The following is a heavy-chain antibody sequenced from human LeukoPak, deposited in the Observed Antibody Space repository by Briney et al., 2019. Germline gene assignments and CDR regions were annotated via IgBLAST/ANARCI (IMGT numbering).Heavy chain of an antibody. J-gene: IGHJ4*02. CDR2: IYYSGST. CDR3: ARHLSNSLVVFDY. V-gene: IGHV4-39*01. CDR1: GGSISSSSYY. D-gene: IGHD2-8*02. Sequence: SETLSLTCTVSGGSISSSSYYWGWIRQPPGKGLEWIGSIYYSGSTYYNPSLKSRVTISVDTSKNQFSLKLSSVTAADTAVYYCARHLSNSLVVFDYWGQGTLVTVSS.